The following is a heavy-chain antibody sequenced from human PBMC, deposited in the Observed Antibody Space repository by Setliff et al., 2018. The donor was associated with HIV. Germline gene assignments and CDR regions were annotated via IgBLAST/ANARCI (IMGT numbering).Heavy chain of an antibody. CDR3: AKGGFRNYYYYGMDV. J-gene: IGHJ6*02. CDR1: GFTFDDYA. V-gene: IGHV3-9*03. CDR2: ISWDSGSI. D-gene: IGHD3-10*01. Sequence: GGSLRLSCAASGFTFDDYAMHWVRQAPGKGLEWVSGISWDSGSIGYADSVKGRFTISRDNAKNSLYLQMNSLRAEDMALYYCAKGGFRNYYYYGMDVWGQGTTVTVSS.